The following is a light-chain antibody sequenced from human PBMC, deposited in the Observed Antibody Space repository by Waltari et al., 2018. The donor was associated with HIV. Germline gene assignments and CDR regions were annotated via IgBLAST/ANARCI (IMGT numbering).Light chain of an antibody. CDR3: ACWDRSGDYIL. J-gene: IGLJ2*01. CDR2: GKN. CDR1: SLRKYY. Sequence: SSELTQDPAVSVALGQTVKIACLGDSLRKYYASWYRLRPGQAPQLLVYGKNSRPSGIPDRFSACSSGKRAFLTITGARAEDEADYDCACWDRSGDYILFGGGTSLTGL. V-gene: IGLV3-19*01.